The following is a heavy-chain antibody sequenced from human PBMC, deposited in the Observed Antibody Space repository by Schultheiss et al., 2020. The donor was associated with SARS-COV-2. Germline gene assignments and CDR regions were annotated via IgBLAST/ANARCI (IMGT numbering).Heavy chain of an antibody. CDR2: IYYSGSA. V-gene: IGHV4-31*03. CDR1: GGSISSSSYY. Sequence: SETLSLTCTVSGGSISSSSYYWGWIRQHPGKGLEWIGYIYYSGSAYYNPSLKSRITMSVDTSKNQFSLRLSSVTDADTAVYFCASRNGDFVAAAFWAFDLWGQGTMVTGSS. D-gene: IGHD4-17*01. J-gene: IGHJ3*01. CDR3: ASRNGDFVAAAFWAFDL.